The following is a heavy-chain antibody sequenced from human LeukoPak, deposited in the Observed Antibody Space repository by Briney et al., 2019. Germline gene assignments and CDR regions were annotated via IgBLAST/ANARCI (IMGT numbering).Heavy chain of an antibody. V-gene: IGHV1-69*13. CDR2: IIPSFGTA. CDR1: GGTFSSYA. CDR3: ARDRPVGIVVVPAYGMDV. Sequence: SSVKVSCQASGGTFSSYAFSWLRPATGLGLEWMGGIIPSFGTANYAQKFQGRVTITADESTSTAYMELSSLRSEDTAVYYCARDRPVGIVVVPAYGMDVWGQGTTVTVSS. D-gene: IGHD2-2*01. J-gene: IGHJ6*02.